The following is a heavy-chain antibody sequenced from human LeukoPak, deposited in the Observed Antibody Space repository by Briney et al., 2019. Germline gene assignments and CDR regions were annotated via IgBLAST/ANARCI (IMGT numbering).Heavy chain of an antibody. CDR1: GFTFSSYW. CDR2: ISGTGSNT. Sequence: TGGSLRLSCAASGFTFSSYWMHWVRQAPGKGLEWVSAISGTGSNTYYADSVKGRFTISRDNSKNTLYLQMNSLRAEDTAVYYCATMIIMLQLRDYWGQGTLVTVSS. D-gene: IGHD3-10*01. CDR3: ATMIIMLQLRDY. V-gene: IGHV3-23*01. J-gene: IGHJ4*02.